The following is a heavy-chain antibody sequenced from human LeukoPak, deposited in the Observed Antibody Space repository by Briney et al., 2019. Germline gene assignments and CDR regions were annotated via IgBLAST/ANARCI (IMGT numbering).Heavy chain of an antibody. CDR3: ARIPTIFVPWDSH. CDR1: GFTFSSYW. D-gene: IGHD2-8*01. Sequence: GGSLRLSCAASGFTFSSYWMSWVRQAPGKGLEWVANIKQDGSEKYYVDSVKGRFTISRDNAKNSLYLQMNSLRAEDTAVYYCARIPTIFVPWDSHWSQGTLVTVSS. J-gene: IGHJ4*02. CDR2: IKQDGSEK. V-gene: IGHV3-7*02.